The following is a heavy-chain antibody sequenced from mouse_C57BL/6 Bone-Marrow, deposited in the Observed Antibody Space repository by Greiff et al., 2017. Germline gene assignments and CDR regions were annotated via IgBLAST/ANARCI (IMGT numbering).Heavy chain of an antibody. Sequence: EVKLVESGGGLVKPGGSLKLSCAASGFTFSSYTMSWVRQTPEKRLQWVAAISGGGGNTYYPDSVKGRFTISRDNDKHILYLQMSSLRSEDTALYYCSRQVTTVLATKYFDVWGTGPTGTGSS. V-gene: IGHV5-9*01. CDR3: SRQVTTVLATKYFDV. CDR1: GFTFSSYT. J-gene: IGHJ1*03. CDR2: ISGGGGNT. D-gene: IGHD1-1*01.